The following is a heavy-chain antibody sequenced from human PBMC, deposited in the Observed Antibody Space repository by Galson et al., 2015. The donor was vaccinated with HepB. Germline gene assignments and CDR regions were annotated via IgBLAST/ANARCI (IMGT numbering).Heavy chain of an antibody. CDR3: ARDFKRGYCSSTKCYNAFDL. CDR2: ISAGNGNT. J-gene: IGHJ3*01. V-gene: IGHV1-3*01. D-gene: IGHD2-2*02. CDR1: GFAFSTFA. Sequence: SVKVSCKASGFAFSTFAIHWVRQAPGQRLEWMGWISAGNGNTRYSQKFQGRVTLTRDTSASTAYMGLSGLRSEDTAVYFCARDFKRGYCSSTKCYNAFDLWGQGTMVTVSS.